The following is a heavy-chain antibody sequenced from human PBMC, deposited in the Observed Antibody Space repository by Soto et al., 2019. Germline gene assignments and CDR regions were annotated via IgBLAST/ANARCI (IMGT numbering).Heavy chain of an antibody. V-gene: IGHV3-66*01. CDR2: IYSGGST. Sequence: GGSLRLSCAASGFTVSSNYMSWVRQAPGKGLEWVSVIYSGGSTYYEDSVKGRFTISRDNSKNMLYLQMNSLRAEDTAVSYCARERWYDSSGYYYYYYCIDVWGQGTMVTVSS. CDR3: ARERWYDSSGYYYYYYCIDV. CDR1: GFTVSSNY. D-gene: IGHD3-22*01. J-gene: IGHJ6*02.